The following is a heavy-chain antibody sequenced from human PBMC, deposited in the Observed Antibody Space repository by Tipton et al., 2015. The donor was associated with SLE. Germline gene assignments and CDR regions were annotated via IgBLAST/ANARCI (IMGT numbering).Heavy chain of an antibody. CDR3: ARSRVRGDYSDYNLASFFYYGLDV. V-gene: IGHV1-69*01. CDR1: GGSFSKHA. D-gene: IGHD4-11*01. J-gene: IGHJ6*02. CDR2: IIPLFGRA. Sequence: QLVQSGAEVKDPGSSVKVSCKGFGGSFSKHAINWVRQAPGQGLEWVGGIIPLFGRATYAAKFQGRVTFIADESTTTVFMDVRGLRSDDTATYFCARSRVRGDYSDYNLASFFYYGLDVWGQGTPVTVS.